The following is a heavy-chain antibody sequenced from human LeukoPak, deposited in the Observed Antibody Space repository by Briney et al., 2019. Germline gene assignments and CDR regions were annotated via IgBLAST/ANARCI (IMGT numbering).Heavy chain of an antibody. CDR2: IYYSGST. D-gene: IGHD1-26*01. Sequence: PSETLSLTCTVSGGSISSSSYYWGWIRQPPGKGLEWIGSIYYSGSTYYNPSLKSRVTISVDTSKNQFSLKLSSVTAADTAVYYCASFGATALKWGQGTLVTVSS. J-gene: IGHJ4*02. CDR1: GGSISSSSYY. CDR3: ASFGATALK. V-gene: IGHV4-39*07.